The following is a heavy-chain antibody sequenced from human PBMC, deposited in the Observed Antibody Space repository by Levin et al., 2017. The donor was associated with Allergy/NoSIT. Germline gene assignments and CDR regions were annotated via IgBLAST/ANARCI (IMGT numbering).Heavy chain of an antibody. D-gene: IGHD3-3*01. CDR2: ISSTGSTI. CDR1: GFTFSSYE. Sequence: HPGGSLRLSCAASGFTFSSYEMNWVRRAPGKGLEWVSYISSTGSTIYSADSVKGRFTISSDNAKNSLYLHMTRLTAEDTAVYYCARQLGNFWSGYTYFDYWGQGTLVTVSS. CDR3: ARQLGNFWSGYTYFDY. V-gene: IGHV3-48*03. J-gene: IGHJ4*02.